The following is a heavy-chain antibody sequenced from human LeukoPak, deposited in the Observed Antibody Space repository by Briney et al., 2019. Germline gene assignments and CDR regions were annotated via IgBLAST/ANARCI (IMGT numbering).Heavy chain of an antibody. V-gene: IGHV4-39*07. Sequence: SETLSLTCTVSGGSIRSSYYYWGWIRQPPGKGLEWIGSIYDSGSTYYNPSLKSRVTISVDTSKNQFSLKLSSVTAADTAVYYCARAENCSGGSCYSALFDYWGQGTLVTVSS. J-gene: IGHJ4*02. CDR3: ARAENCSGGSCYSALFDY. CDR2: IYDSGST. D-gene: IGHD2-15*01. CDR1: GGSIRSSYYY.